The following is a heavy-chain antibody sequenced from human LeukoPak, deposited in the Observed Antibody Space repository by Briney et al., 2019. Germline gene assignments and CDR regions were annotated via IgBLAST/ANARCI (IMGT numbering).Heavy chain of an antibody. CDR1: GYTFTSYY. Sequence: EASVKVSCKASGYTFTSYYMHWVRQAPGQGLEWMGIINPSGGSTSYAQKFQGRVTMTRDMSTSTVYMELSSLRSEDTAVYYCARSEREMATMSGGFDYWGQGTLVTVSS. V-gene: IGHV1-46*01. CDR3: ARSEREMATMSGGFDY. CDR2: INPSGGST. J-gene: IGHJ4*02. D-gene: IGHD5-24*01.